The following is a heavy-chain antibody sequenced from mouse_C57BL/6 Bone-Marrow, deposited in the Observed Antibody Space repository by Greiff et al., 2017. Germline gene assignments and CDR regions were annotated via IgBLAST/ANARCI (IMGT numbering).Heavy chain of an antibody. CDR1: GYTFTTYP. J-gene: IGHJ2*01. CDR3: AKKGGAYSNHYFDY. CDR2: FHPYNDDT. Sequence: QVQLQQSGAELVKPGASVKMSCKASGYTFTTYPIEWMKQNHGKSLEWIGNFHPYNDDTKYNEKFKGKATLTVEKSSSTVYLGLSRLTSDDSAVYYCAKKGGAYSNHYFDYWGQGTTLTVSS. D-gene: IGHD2-5*01. V-gene: IGHV1-47*01.